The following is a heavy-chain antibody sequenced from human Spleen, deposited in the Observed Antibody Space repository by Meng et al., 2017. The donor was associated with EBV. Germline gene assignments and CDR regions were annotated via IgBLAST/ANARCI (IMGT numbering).Heavy chain of an antibody. Sequence: HQWGAGPVKPSWTRSVSCAVNGGSFSGSGWSWISQPPGKGLEWIGEINLGGNTNYNPSLKSRVSISVDTSKNHFSLRVNSLTAADTAVYYCATWNNNGWYYGYWGQGTLVTVSS. D-gene: IGHD6-19*01. V-gene: IGHV4-34*01. CDR1: GGSFSGSG. J-gene: IGHJ4*03. CDR2: INLGGNT. CDR3: ATWNNNGWYYGY.